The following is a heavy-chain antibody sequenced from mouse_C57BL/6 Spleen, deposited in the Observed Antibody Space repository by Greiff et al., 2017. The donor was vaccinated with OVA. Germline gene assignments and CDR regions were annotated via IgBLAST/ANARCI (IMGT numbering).Heavy chain of an antibody. D-gene: IGHD1-1*01. Sequence: VQLQQPGAELVKPGASVKLSCKASGYTFTSYWMHWVKQRPGQGLEWIGMIHPNSGSTNYNEKFKSKATLTVDKSSSTAYMQLSSLTSEDSAVYYCATLYYYGSSYGYWYFDVWGTGTTVTVSS. CDR3: ATLYYYGSSYGYWYFDV. CDR1: GYTFTSYW. CDR2: IHPNSGST. V-gene: IGHV1-64*01. J-gene: IGHJ1*03.